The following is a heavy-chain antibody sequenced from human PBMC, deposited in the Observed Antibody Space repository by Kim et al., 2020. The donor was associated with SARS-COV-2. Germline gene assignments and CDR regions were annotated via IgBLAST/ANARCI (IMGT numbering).Heavy chain of an antibody. CDR3: ARDRGLAARLNYFDY. Sequence: QKPQGRVTMTTDTSTSTAYMELRSLRSDDTAVYYCARDRGLAARLNYFDYWGQGTLVTVSS. J-gene: IGHJ4*02. D-gene: IGHD6-6*01. V-gene: IGHV1-18*01.